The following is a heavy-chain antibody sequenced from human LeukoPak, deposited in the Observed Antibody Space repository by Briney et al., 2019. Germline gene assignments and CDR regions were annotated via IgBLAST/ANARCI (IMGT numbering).Heavy chain of an antibody. Sequence: PSETLSLTCTVSGGSISSSSYYWGWIRQPPGKGLEWIGSIYYSGSTYYNPSLKSRVTISVDTSKNQFSLKLSSVTAADTAVYYCARRGSSGRSFDHWGQGTLVTVSS. D-gene: IGHD3-22*01. J-gene: IGHJ4*02. V-gene: IGHV4-39*01. CDR2: IYYSGST. CDR3: ARRGSSGRSFDH. CDR1: GGSISSSSYY.